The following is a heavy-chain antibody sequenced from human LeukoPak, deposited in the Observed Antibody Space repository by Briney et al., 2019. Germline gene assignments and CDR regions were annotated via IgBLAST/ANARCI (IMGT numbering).Heavy chain of an antibody. CDR3: ARGRDWIGYYGSRTGYYFDY. V-gene: IGHV4-34*01. CDR1: GGSFSGYY. CDR2: INHSGST. Sequence: SETLSLTCAVYGGSFSGYYWSWIRQPPGKGLEWIGEINHSGSTNYNPSLKSRVTISVDTSKNQFSLKLSSVTAADTAVYYCARGRDWIGYYGSRTGYYFDYWGQGTLVTVSS. J-gene: IGHJ4*02. D-gene: IGHD3-10*01.